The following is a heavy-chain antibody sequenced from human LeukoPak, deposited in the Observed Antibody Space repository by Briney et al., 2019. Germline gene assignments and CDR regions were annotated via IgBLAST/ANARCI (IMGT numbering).Heavy chain of an antibody. D-gene: IGHD3-3*01. V-gene: IGHV4-4*07. CDR3: ARDDITIFDY. Sequence: SETLSLTCTVSGGSISSYYWSWIRQPAGKGLEWIGRIYISGSTNYNPSLKSRITMSVDTSKNQFPLKLSSVTAADTAVYYCARDDITIFDYWGQGTPVTVSS. CDR1: GGSISSYY. CDR2: IYISGST. J-gene: IGHJ4*02.